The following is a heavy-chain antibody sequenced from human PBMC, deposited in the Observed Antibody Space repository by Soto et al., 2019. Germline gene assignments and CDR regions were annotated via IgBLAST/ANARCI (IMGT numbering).Heavy chain of an antibody. CDR2: IIPICGTA. CDR3: ASHSSLRGYCISTSCYGYYYGMDV. Sequence: QVQLVQSGAEVKKPGSSVKVSCKASGGTFSSYAISWVRQAPGQGLEWMGGIIPICGTADYAQKFQGRVTITADNSTSAAYMELSSLRSEDTAVYYCASHSSLRGYCISTSCYGYYYGMDVWGQGTTVTVSS. D-gene: IGHD2-2*01. V-gene: IGHV1-69*14. CDR1: GGTFSSYA. J-gene: IGHJ6*02.